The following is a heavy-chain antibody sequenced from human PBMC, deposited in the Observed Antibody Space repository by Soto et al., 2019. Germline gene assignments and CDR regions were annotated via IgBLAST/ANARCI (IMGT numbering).Heavy chain of an antibody. CDR1: GGSFSGYY. J-gene: IGHJ4*02. D-gene: IGHD2-2*01. Sequence: QVQLQQWGAGLLKPSETLSLTCAVYGGSFSGYYWSWIRQPPGKGLEWIGEINHSGSTNYNPSLRRRVTISVDTYKHQCSLELSSVTGADTGVYYCARGGEDSVVVPADIVAFDYWGQGTLVTVCS. CDR2: INHSGST. CDR3: ARGGEDSVVVPADIVAFDY. V-gene: IGHV4-34*01.